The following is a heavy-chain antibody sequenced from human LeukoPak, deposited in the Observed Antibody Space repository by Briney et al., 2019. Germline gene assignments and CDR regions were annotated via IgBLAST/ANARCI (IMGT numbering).Heavy chain of an antibody. CDR2: ICAYNGNT. V-gene: IGHV1-18*01. J-gene: IGHJ3*02. CDR3: ARGRITIFGVVTDAFDI. Sequence: ASVKVSCVASGYTFTSYGISWVRPAPGQGLEWMGWICAYNGNTNYPQKLQGRVTMTTDTSTSKAYMELRSLRSDDTAVYYCARGRITIFGVVTDAFDIWGQGTMVTVSS. D-gene: IGHD3-3*01. CDR1: GYTFTSYG.